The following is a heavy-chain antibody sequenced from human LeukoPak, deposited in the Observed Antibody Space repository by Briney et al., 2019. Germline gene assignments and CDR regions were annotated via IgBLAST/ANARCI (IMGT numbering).Heavy chain of an antibody. Sequence: GGSLRLSCAVSGFAFSSYAMTWVRQAPGKGLEWVSAISGSGGSTYYADSVKGRFTISRDNSKNTLYLQMNSLRAEDTAVYYCAKAYGYCSSTSCYTEGHWFDPWGQGTLVTVSS. CDR1: GFAFSSYA. CDR3: AKAYGYCSSTSCYTEGHWFDP. CDR2: ISGSGGST. V-gene: IGHV3-23*01. J-gene: IGHJ5*02. D-gene: IGHD2-2*01.